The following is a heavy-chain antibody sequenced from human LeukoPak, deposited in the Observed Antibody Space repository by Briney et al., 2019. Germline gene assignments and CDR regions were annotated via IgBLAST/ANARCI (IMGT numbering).Heavy chain of an antibody. CDR1: GGSISGWY. V-gene: IGHV4-59*01. D-gene: IGHD3-10*01. CDR3: ARNIGTMVRGVYFDY. Sequence: SETLSLTCTVSGGSISGWYWSWIRQPPGKGLEWIGYIYGSGYTNYNPSLKSRVTMSIDTSKNHFSLKLTSVTAADTAVYYCARNIGTMVRGVYFDYWGQGTLVTVSS. CDR2: IYGSGYT. J-gene: IGHJ4*02.